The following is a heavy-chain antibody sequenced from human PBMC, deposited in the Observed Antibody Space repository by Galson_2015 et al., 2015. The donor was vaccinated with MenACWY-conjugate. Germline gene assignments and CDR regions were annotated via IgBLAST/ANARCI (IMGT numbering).Heavy chain of an antibody. CDR3: TRIVEGGGRSFDY. V-gene: IGHV3-74*01. J-gene: IGHJ4*02. CDR2: ISGNGDTI. D-gene: IGHD1-26*01. CDR1: GFTLGNCW. Sequence: SLRLSCAASGFTLGNCWMHWARQAPGKGLVWVSRISGNGDTITYADSVKGRFTISRDSAKNTLYLQMDSLREEDMAVYYCTRIVEGGGRSFDYWGQGTLVTVSS.